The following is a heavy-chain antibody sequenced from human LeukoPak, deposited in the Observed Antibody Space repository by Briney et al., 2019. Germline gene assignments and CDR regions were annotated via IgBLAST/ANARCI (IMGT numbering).Heavy chain of an antibody. CDR2: IRYDGSNK. D-gene: IGHD2-2*01. J-gene: IGHJ4*02. V-gene: IGHV3-30*02. Sequence: GESLKISCAASGFTFSSYGMHWVRQAPGKGLEWVAFIRYDGSNKYYADSVKGRFTISRDNSKNTLYLQMNSLRAEDTAVYYCAKTSTSSLDYWGQGTLVTVSS. CDR3: AKTSTSSLDY. CDR1: GFTFSSYG.